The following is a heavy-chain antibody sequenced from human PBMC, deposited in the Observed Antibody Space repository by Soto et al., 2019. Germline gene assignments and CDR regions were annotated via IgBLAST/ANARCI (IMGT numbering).Heavy chain of an antibody. D-gene: IGHD5-12*01. V-gene: IGHV3-11*01. CDR3: ARRYSGGRAFDI. Sequence: QVQLVESGGGLVRPGESLRLSCAASEFTFSDYYMSWIRQATGKGLEWGSYISSSGNTIYYADSVKGRFTISRDNAKNSLYLQMNSLRAEDTAVYYCARRYSGGRAFDICGQGTMVTVSS. CDR1: EFTFSDYY. CDR2: ISSSGNTI. J-gene: IGHJ3*02.